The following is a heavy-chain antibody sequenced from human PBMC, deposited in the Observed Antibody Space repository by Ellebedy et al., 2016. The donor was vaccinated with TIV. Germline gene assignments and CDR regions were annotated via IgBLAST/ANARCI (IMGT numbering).Heavy chain of an antibody. Sequence: GESLKISCAASGFTFSSYWMSWVRQAPEKGLEWVANIKQDGSEKYYVDSVKGRFTISRDNAKNSLYLQMNSLRAEDTAVYYCASFQSDIAAAGNYDYWGQGTLVTVSS. J-gene: IGHJ4*02. CDR2: IKQDGSEK. CDR1: GFTFSSYW. CDR3: ASFQSDIAAAGNYDY. V-gene: IGHV3-7*03. D-gene: IGHD6-13*01.